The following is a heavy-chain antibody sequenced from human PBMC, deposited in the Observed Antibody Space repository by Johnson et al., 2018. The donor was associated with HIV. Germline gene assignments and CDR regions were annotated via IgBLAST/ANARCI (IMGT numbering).Heavy chain of an antibody. CDR3: ARDLGCSGGSCHDDAFDI. CDR1: GFTFSSYA. CDR2: ISYDGSNK. Sequence: QVQLVESGGGVVRPGGSLRLSCAASGFTFSSYAMHWVRQAPGKGLEWVAVISYDGSNKYYADSVKGRFTISRDNSKNTLYLQMNSLGAEDTALYYCARDLGCSGGSCHDDAFDIWGQGTMVTVSS. D-gene: IGHD2-15*01. V-gene: IGHV3-30-3*01. J-gene: IGHJ3*02.